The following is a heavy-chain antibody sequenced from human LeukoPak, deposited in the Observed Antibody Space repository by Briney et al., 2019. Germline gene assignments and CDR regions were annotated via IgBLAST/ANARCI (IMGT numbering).Heavy chain of an antibody. J-gene: IGHJ4*02. CDR1: GYTFTSYA. Sequence: ASVKVSCKASGYTFTSYAIDWVRQAPGQRLEWMGWINAGNGDTKYSQKFQGRVTITAVESTSTAYMELSSLRSEDTAVYYCARGGYSGSYYTFDYWGQGTLVTVSS. V-gene: IGHV1-3*01. D-gene: IGHD1-26*01. CDR2: INAGNGDT. CDR3: ARGGYSGSYYTFDY.